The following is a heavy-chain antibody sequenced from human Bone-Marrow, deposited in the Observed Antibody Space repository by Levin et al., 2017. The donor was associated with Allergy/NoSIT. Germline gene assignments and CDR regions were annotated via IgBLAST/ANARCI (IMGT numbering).Heavy chain of an antibody. J-gene: IGHJ4*02. CDR1: GYTFTTYG. D-gene: IGHD2-15*01. CDR2: ISAYNGNT. Sequence: ASVKVSCKASGYTFTTYGITWLRQAPGQGLEWMGWISAYNGNTNYAQKLQGRVTMTTDTSTSTAYMELRSLRSDDTAVYYCARSLYCSGGNCYGWTYWGQGTLVTVSS. CDR3: ARSLYCSGGNCYGWTY. V-gene: IGHV1-18*01.